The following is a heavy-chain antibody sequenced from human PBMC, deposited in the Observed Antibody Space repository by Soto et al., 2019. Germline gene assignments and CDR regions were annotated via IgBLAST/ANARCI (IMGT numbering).Heavy chain of an antibody. J-gene: IGHJ6*03. V-gene: IGHV3-74*01. CDR3: ARGMEYTDTYYYYYYMDV. CDR2: INSDGSST. CDR1: GFTFSSYW. Sequence: GGSLRLSCAASGFTFSSYWMHWVRQAPGKGLVWVSRINSDGSSTSYADSVKGRFTISRDNAKNTLYLQMNSLRAEDTAVYYCARGMEYTDTYYYYYYMDVWGKGTTVTVSS. D-gene: IGHD3-3*01.